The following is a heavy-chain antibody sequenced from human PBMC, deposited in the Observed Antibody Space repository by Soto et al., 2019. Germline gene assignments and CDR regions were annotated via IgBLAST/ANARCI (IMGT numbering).Heavy chain of an antibody. Sequence: PSETLSLTCTVSGGSISSGGYYWSWIRQHPGKGLEWIGYIYYSGSTYYNPSLKSRVTISVDTSKNHFSLKLSSVTAADTAVYYFAREPTGYCSGGSCYYFDPWGQGTLVTVSS. J-gene: IGHJ5*02. CDR3: AREPTGYCSGGSCYYFDP. CDR2: IYYSGST. D-gene: IGHD2-15*01. V-gene: IGHV4-31*03. CDR1: GGSISSGGYY.